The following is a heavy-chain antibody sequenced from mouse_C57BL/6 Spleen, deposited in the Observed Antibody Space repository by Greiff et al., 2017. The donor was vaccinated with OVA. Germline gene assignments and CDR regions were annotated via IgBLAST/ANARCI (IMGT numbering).Heavy chain of an antibody. V-gene: IGHV5-17*01. CDR1: GFTFSDYG. J-gene: IGHJ2*01. CDR3: ARGDRDFDY. CDR2: ISSGSSTI. Sequence: DVHLVESGGGLVKPGGSLKLSCAASGFTFSDYGMHWVRQAPEKGLEWVAYISSGSSTIYYADTVKGRFTISRDNAKNTLFLQMTSLRSEDTAMYYCARGDRDFDYWGQGTTLTVSS.